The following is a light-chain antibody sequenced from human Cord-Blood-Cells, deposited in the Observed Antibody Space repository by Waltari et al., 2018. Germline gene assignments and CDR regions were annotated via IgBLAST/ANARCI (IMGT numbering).Light chain of an antibody. CDR1: QRLLHSNGYNY. Sequence: DIVMPQSPLSLPVTPGAPAPISCRSSQRLLHSNGYNYLDWYLQKPGQSPQLLIYLGSNRAAGVPDRFSGSGSGTDFTLKISRVEAEDVGVYYCMQALQTPYSFGQGTKLEIK. J-gene: IGKJ2*03. CDR2: LGS. V-gene: IGKV2-28*01. CDR3: MQALQTPYS.